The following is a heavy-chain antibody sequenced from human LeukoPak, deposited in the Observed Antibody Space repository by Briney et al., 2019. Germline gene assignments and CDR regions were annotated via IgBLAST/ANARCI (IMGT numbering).Heavy chain of an antibody. J-gene: IGHJ4*02. V-gene: IGHV3-23*01. Sequence: GGSLRLSCAASGFAFSIYDMSWVRQSPGKGLEWVSSIRGSAGSTYYADSVKGRFTISRDNSKNTLYLQMNSLRAEDTAVYYCARVTAQSYSFDYWGQGTLVTVSS. CDR1: GFAFSIYD. CDR3: ARVTAQSYSFDY. D-gene: IGHD5-18*01. CDR2: IRGSAGST.